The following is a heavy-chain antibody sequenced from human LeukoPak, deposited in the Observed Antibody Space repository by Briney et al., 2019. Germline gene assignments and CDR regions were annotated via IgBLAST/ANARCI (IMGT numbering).Heavy chain of an antibody. V-gene: IGHV3-21*01. CDR3: ARVLNYYGSGSYFGY. CDR2: ISSSSSYI. CDR1: GFTFSSYS. Sequence: GGSLRLSCAASGFTFSSYSMNWVRQAPGKGLEWVSSISSSSSYIHYADSVKGRFTISRDNAKNSLYLQMNSLRAEDTAVYYCARVLNYYGSGSYFGYWGQGTLVTVSS. D-gene: IGHD3-10*01. J-gene: IGHJ4*02.